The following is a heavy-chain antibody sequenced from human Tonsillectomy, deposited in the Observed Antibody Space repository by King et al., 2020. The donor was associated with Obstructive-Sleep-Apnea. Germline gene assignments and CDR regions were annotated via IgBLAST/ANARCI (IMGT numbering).Heavy chain of an antibody. Sequence: AQLVQSGGGVVQPGRSLRLSCAASGVSFSSYGRHWVRQAPGKGPEWVAVISYEGSNKNYADCVKGRFTISRDNSKNTLYLQKNSRRVEDTAIYSCANDVGSTIEPGGGNWFDSWGQGTLVTVSS. V-gene: IGHV3-30*18. CDR3: ANDVGSTIEPGGGNWFDS. CDR2: ISYEGSNK. J-gene: IGHJ5*01. CDR1: GVSFSSYG. D-gene: IGHD1-26*01.